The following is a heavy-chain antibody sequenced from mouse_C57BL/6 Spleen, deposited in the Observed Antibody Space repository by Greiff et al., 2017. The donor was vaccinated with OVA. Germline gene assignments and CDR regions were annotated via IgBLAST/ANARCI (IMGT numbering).Heavy chain of an antibody. CDR3: ARETELELYYAMDY. D-gene: IGHD4-1*01. Sequence: EVQLVESGGGLVKPGGSLKLSCAASGFTFSSYAMSWVRQTPEKRLEWVATISDGGSYTYYPDNVKGRFTISRDNAKNNLYLQMSHLKSEDTAMYYCARETELELYYAMDYWGQGTSVTVSS. V-gene: IGHV5-4*01. J-gene: IGHJ4*01. CDR2: ISDGGSYT. CDR1: GFTFSSYA.